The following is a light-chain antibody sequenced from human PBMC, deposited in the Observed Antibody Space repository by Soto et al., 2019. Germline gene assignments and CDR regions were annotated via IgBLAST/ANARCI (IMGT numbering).Light chain of an antibody. J-gene: IGLJ2*01. CDR2: EVS. Sequence: QSALTQPPSASGSPGQSVTISCTGTSSDVGGYNYVSWYQQHPGKVPKLMIYEVSKRPSGVPDRFSGSKSGNTASLTVSGLRAEDEADYYCSSFAGSNIVIFGGGTKLTVL. CDR3: SSFAGSNIVI. V-gene: IGLV2-8*01. CDR1: SSDVGGYNY.